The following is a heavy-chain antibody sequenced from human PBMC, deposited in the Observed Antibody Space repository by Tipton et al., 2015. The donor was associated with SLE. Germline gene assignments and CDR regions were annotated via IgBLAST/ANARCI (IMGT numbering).Heavy chain of an antibody. D-gene: IGHD6-13*01. V-gene: IGHV4-59*01. Sequence: LRLSCAASGFTFSSYAMSWVRQAPGKGLEWIGYIYYSGSTNYNPSLKSRVTISVDTSKNQFSLKLSSVTAADTAVYYCARGAGIAAAATRFDYWGQGTLVTVSS. CDR2: IYYSGST. J-gene: IGHJ4*02. CDR3: ARGAGIAAAATRFDY. CDR1: GFTFSSYA.